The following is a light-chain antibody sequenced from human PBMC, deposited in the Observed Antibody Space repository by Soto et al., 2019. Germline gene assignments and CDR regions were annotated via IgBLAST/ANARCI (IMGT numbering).Light chain of an antibody. CDR3: GSYTTTSYV. Sequence: QSVLTQPASVSGSPGQSITISCTGASSDLGNYNYVSWFQQHPGKAPKLIVYEVTNRPSGVSSRFSGSKSGNTASLTISGLQAEDEADYYCGSYTTTSYVFGSGTKVT. CDR2: EVT. J-gene: IGLJ1*01. V-gene: IGLV2-14*01. CDR1: SSDLGNYNY.